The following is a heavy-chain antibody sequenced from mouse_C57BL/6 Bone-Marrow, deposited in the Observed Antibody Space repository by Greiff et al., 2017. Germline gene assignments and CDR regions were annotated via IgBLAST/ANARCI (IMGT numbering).Heavy chain of an antibody. V-gene: IGHV1-9*01. Sequence: VKLLESGAELMKPGASVKLSCKATGYTFTGYWIEWVKQRPGHGLEWIGEILPGSGSTNYHEKFKGKATFTADTSSNTAYMQLSSLTTEDSAIYYCARDGNFWFAYWGQGTLVTVSA. J-gene: IGHJ3*01. CDR2: ILPGSGST. D-gene: IGHD2-1*01. CDR3: ARDGNFWFAY. CDR1: GYTFTGYW.